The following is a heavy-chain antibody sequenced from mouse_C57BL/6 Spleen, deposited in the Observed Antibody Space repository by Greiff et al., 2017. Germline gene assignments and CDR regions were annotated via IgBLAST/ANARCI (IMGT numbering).Heavy chain of an antibody. V-gene: IGHV1-66*01. D-gene: IGHD1-1*01. Sequence: QVQLQQSGPELVKPGASVKISCKASGYSFTSYYIHWVKQRPGQGLEWIGWIYPGSGNTKYNEKFKGKATLTEDTSSSTAYMQLSSLTSEDSAVYYCARGDGSTRDWYFDVWGTGTTVTVSS. CDR3: ARGDGSTRDWYFDV. CDR1: GYSFTSYY. CDR2: IYPGSGNT. J-gene: IGHJ1*03.